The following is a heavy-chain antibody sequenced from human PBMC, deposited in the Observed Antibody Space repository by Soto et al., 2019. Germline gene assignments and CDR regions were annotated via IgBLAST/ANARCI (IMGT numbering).Heavy chain of an antibody. CDR3: ARHGVDYDYIWGSYRYGWFDP. CDR2: IYYSGST. CDR1: GGSISSYY. J-gene: IGHJ5*02. D-gene: IGHD3-16*02. V-gene: IGHV4-59*08. Sequence: SETLSLTCTVSGGSISSYYWSWIRQPPGKGLEWIGYIYYSGSTNYNPSLKSRVTISVDTSKNQFSLKLSSVTAADTAVYYCARHGVDYDYIWGSYRYGWFDPWVQGTLVTVSS.